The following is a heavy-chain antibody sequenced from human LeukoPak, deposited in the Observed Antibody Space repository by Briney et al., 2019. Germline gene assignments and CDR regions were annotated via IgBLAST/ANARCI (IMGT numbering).Heavy chain of an antibody. CDR1: GYTFTSHG. D-gene: IGHD3-22*01. Sequence: GASVKVSCKASGYTFTSHGISWVRQAPGQGLEWMGWISAYNGNTNYAQKLQGRVTMTTDTSTSTAYMELRSLRSDDTAVYCCAVFLDHSSGYYVDWFDPWGQGTLVTVSS. V-gene: IGHV1-18*01. CDR2: ISAYNGNT. CDR3: AVFLDHSSGYYVDWFDP. J-gene: IGHJ5*02.